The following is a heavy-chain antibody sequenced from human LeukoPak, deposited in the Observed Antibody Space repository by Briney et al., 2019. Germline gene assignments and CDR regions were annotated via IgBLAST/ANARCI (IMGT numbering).Heavy chain of an antibody. CDR3: ARARELRDSDAFDI. D-gene: IGHD1-26*01. CDR2: IYYSGST. Sequence: SETLSLTCTVSGGSISSYYWSWIRQPPGKGLEWIGYIYYSGSTNYNPSLKSQVTISVDTSKNQFSLKLSSVTAADTAVYYYARARELRDSDAFDIWGQGTMVTVSS. V-gene: IGHV4-59*01. J-gene: IGHJ3*02. CDR1: GGSISSYY.